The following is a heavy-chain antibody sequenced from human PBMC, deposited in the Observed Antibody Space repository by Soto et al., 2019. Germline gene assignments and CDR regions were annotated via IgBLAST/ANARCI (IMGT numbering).Heavy chain of an antibody. Sequence: QVQLVQSGAEVKKPGASVKVSCKASGYTFSSYAISWVRQAPGQGLEWMGGIIPNSGTANYAQKFQGRVTITADEPTSTAYMELSSLRSEDTAVYYCARPLTGQHYYYGMDVWGQGTKVTVSS. D-gene: IGHD3-9*01. CDR1: GYTFSSYA. J-gene: IGHJ6*02. CDR2: IIPNSGTA. V-gene: IGHV1-69*01. CDR3: ARPLTGQHYYYGMDV.